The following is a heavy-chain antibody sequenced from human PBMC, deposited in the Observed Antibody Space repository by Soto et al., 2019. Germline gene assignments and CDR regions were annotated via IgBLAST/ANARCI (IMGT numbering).Heavy chain of an antibody. CDR1: GFTFSSYW. Sequence: EVQLVESGGGLVQPGGSLRLSCAASGFTFSSYWMSWVRQAPGKGLEWVANIKQDGSEKYYVDSVKGRFTISRDNAKNSLYLQMNSLRAEDTAVYYCARERFLEWNPYGMDVWGQGTTFTVSS. CDR2: IKQDGSEK. CDR3: ARERFLEWNPYGMDV. J-gene: IGHJ6*02. D-gene: IGHD3-3*01. V-gene: IGHV3-7*03.